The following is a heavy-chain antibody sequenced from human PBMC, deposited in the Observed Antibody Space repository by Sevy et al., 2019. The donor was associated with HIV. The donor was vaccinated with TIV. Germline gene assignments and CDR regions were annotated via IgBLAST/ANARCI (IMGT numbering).Heavy chain of an antibody. Sequence: GGSLRLSCGASGFTFSNYAMSWVRQAPGKGLEWVSSISGSGDNTYNAHSVKGRFTVSSDNSKNTLYLQMNSLRAEDTAVYCCAKDSGDDNYGLFDYWGQGTLVTVSS. CDR1: GFTFSNYA. D-gene: IGHD5-18*01. CDR3: AKDSGDDNYGLFDY. CDR2: ISGSGDNT. J-gene: IGHJ4*02. V-gene: IGHV3-23*01.